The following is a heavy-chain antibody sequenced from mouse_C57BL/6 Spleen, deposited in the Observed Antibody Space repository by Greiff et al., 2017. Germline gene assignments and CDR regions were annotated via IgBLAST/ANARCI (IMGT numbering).Heavy chain of an antibody. D-gene: IGHD1-1*01. CDR3: ARRSGRGYFDV. V-gene: IGHV5-2*03. Sequence: EVKLVESGGGLVQPGESLKLSCESSEYAFPSYDMSWVRQTPGKRLEWVAAINSDGGSTNYPDTMERLVIITRDNTKMTLYLQMSRLTSEDAALYYCARRSGRGYFDVWGTGTTVTVSS. CDR1: EYAFPSYD. CDR2: INSDGGST. J-gene: IGHJ1*03.